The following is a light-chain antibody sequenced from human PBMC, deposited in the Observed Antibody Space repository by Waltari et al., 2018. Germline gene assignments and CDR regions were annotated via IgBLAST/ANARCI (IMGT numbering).Light chain of an antibody. Sequence: QSALTQPRSVSGSPGQSVTISCTGISSDVGDYNLVSWYQQHPGKAPKLMIHDVSKRPSGVPDRCSGSKSGNTASLTISGLQAEDEAEYYCCSYVGSHTNWVFGGGTKLTVL. CDR3: CSYVGSHTNWV. J-gene: IGLJ3*02. V-gene: IGLV2-11*01. CDR2: DVS. CDR1: SSDVGDYNL.